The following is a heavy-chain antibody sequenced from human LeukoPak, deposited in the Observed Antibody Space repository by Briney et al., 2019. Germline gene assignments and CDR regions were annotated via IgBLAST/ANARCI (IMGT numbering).Heavy chain of an antibody. J-gene: IGHJ3*02. D-gene: IGHD1-26*01. Sequence: KTWGSLRLSCAASGFTFSNAWMSWVRQAPGKGLEWVGRIKSKTDGGTTDYAAPVKGRFTISRDDSKNTLYLQMNSLKTEDTAVYYCTCRGARGHDAFDIWGQGTMVTVSS. CDR3: TCRGARGHDAFDI. CDR2: IKSKTDGGTT. CDR1: GFTFSNAW. V-gene: IGHV3-15*01.